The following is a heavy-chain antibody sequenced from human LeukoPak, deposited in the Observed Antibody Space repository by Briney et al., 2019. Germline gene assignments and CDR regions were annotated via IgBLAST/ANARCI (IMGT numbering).Heavy chain of an antibody. V-gene: IGHV3-43*02. CDR2: IRADGGST. CDR1: GLNFDDSA. CDR3: AKESGKFDY. Sequence: GGSLRLSCVASGLNFDDSAMHWVRQAPGKGLEWVSLIRADGGSTFSADSVKGRFSISRDNSNNSLYLQMNSLRSEDTAMYYCAKESGKFDYWGQGTLVAVSS. J-gene: IGHJ4*02.